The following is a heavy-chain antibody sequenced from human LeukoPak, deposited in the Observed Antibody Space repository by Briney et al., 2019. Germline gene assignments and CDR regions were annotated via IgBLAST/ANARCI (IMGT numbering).Heavy chain of an antibody. D-gene: IGHD2-8*01. J-gene: IGHJ4*02. CDR2: IYYSGST. CDR1: GGSISSYY. Sequence: PSETLSLTCTVSGGSISSYYWSWIRQPPGKGLEWIGYIYYSGSTNYNPSLKSRVTISVDTSKNQFSLKLSSVTAADTAVYYCARGKLIRLMVYAIGRYYFDYWGQGTLVTVSS. V-gene: IGHV4-59*12. CDR3: ARGKLIRLMVYAIGRYYFDY.